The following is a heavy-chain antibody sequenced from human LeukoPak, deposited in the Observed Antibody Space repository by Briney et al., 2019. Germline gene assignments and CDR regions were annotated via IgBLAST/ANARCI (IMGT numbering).Heavy chain of an antibody. D-gene: IGHD3-22*01. J-gene: IGHJ4*02. V-gene: IGHV3-23*01. CDR2: ISGSGGST. Sequence: PGGSLRLSCAASGFIFSNYAMSWVRQAPGKGLEWVSAISGSGGSTYYADSVKGRFTISRDNSKNTLYLQMNSLRAEDTAVYYCAKDARYYYDSSGYLDYWGQGTLVTVSS. CDR1: GFIFSNYA. CDR3: AKDARYYYDSSGYLDY.